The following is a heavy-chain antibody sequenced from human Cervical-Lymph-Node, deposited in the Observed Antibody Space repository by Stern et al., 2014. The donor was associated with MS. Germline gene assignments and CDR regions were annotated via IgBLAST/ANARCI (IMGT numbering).Heavy chain of an antibody. J-gene: IGHJ5*02. V-gene: IGHV2-5*02. CDR2: LYWDDDK. Sequence: QVTLKESGPTLVKPTQTLTLTCSFSGFSLTTPGVAVGWIRHPPGKALEWRAALYWDDDKRYSPSLSSRLTITKGTSENQVVLTMTNMDPMDTATYYCAHRIANQVRGVNFFDPWGQGTLVTVSS. CDR1: GFSLTTPGVA. D-gene: IGHD3-10*01. CDR3: AHRIANQVRGVNFFDP.